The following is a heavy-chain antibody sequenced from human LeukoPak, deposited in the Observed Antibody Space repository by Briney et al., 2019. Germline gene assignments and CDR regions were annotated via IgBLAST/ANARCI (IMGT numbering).Heavy chain of an antibody. V-gene: IGHV3-23*01. Sequence: QSGGSLRLSCAASGFTFSSYGMSWVRQAPGKGLEWVSAISGSGGSTYYADSVKGRFTISRDNSKNTLYLQMNSLRAEDTAVYYCAKDAHRATMTTVTTPDYWGQGTLVTVSS. CDR3: AKDAHRATMTTVTTPDY. CDR1: GFTFSSYG. CDR2: ISGSGGST. J-gene: IGHJ4*02. D-gene: IGHD4-17*01.